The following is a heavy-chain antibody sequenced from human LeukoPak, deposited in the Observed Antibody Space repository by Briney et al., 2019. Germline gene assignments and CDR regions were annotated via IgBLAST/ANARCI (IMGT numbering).Heavy chain of an antibody. CDR2: IKQDGSEK. D-gene: IGHD1-26*01. V-gene: IGHV3-7*01. Sequence: PGGSLRLSCAASGFTFSSYWMSWVRQAPGKGLEWVANIKQDGSEKYYVDSVKGRFTISRDNAKNSLYLQMNSLRAEDTAVYYCSKSPIVGAAYYYYYMDVWGKGTTVTISS. CDR1: GFTFSSYW. CDR3: SKSPIVGAAYYYYYMDV. J-gene: IGHJ6*03.